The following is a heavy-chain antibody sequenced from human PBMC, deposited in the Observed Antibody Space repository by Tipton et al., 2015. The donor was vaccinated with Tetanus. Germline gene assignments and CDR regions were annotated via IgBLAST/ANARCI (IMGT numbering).Heavy chain of an antibody. D-gene: IGHD3-16*01. CDR1: GFTFSGAS. V-gene: IGHV3-73*01. J-gene: IGHJ4*02. Sequence: SLRLSCAASGFTFSGASLHWVRQASGKGLEWVGRVRDKASSYATAYAASVKGRFTISRDDSTNTAYLQMDSLQHEDTAVYYCNSVETPRGIDCWGQGILVTVSS. CDR3: NSVETPRGIDC. CDR2: VRDKASSYAT.